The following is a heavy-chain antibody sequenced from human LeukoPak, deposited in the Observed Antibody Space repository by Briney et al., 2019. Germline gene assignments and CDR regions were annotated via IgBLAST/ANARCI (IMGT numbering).Heavy chain of an antibody. Sequence: SQTLSLTCTVSGGSISSGGYYWSWIRQPPGKGLEWIGYIYHSGSTYYNPSLKSRVTISVDRSKNQFSLKLSSVTAADTAVYYCARKGSGSRYYGTLDYWGQGTLVTVSS. CDR3: ARKGSGSRYYGTLDY. J-gene: IGHJ4*02. V-gene: IGHV4-30-2*01. CDR2: IYHSGST. CDR1: GGSISSGGYY. D-gene: IGHD3-10*01.